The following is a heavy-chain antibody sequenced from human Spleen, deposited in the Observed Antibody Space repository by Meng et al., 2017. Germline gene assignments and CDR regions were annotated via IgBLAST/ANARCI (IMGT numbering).Heavy chain of an antibody. D-gene: IGHD2-15*01. Sequence: GESLKISCTASGFTFGDYAMSWVRQAPGKGLEWVGFIRSKAYGGTTEYAASVKGRFTISRDDSKSIAYLQMNSLKTEDTAVYYCTTDIVVVVAAKGRRSDAFDIWGQGTMVTVSS. J-gene: IGHJ3*02. V-gene: IGHV3-49*04. CDR1: GFTFGDYA. CDR3: TTDIVVVVAAKGRRSDAFDI. CDR2: IRSKAYGGTT.